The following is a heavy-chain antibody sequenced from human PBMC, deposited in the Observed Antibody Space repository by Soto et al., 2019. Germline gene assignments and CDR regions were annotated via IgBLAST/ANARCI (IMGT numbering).Heavy chain of an antibody. V-gene: IGHV3-23*01. D-gene: IGHD6-13*01. CDR1: GFTFSSYA. J-gene: IGHJ6*02. CDR2: ISGSGGST. Sequence: EVQLLESGGGLVQPGGSLRLSCAASGFTFSSYAMSWVRQSPGKGLEWVSAISGSGGSTYYADSVKGRFTISRDNSKNTLYLQMNSLRAEDTAVYYCAKVRSNLYYYYGMDVWGQGTTVTVSS. CDR3: AKVRSNLYYYYGMDV.